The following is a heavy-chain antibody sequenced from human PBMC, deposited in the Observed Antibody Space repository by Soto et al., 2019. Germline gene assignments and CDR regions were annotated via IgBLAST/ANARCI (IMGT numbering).Heavy chain of an antibody. Sequence: GEALKSSCEGSGYSFTNYWISSVRQMPGKGLEWMGRIDPSDSYTNYSPSFQGHVTISADKSISTAYLQWSSLKASDTAMYYCARHVGYGSFDPWGQGTLVTVSS. V-gene: IGHV5-10-1*01. CDR1: GYSFTNYW. CDR2: IDPSDSYT. CDR3: ARHVGYGSFDP. D-gene: IGHD5-12*01. J-gene: IGHJ5*02.